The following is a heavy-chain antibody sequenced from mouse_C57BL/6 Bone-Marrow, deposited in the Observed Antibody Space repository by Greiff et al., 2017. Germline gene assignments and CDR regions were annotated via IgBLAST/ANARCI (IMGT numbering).Heavy chain of an antibody. CDR2: IYPGSGNT. Sequence: VQLQQSGAELVRPGASVKLSCKASGYTFTDYYINWVKQRPGQGLEWIARIYPGSGNTYYNEKFKGKATLTAEKSSSTAYMQLSSLTSEDSAVYFCARWGYYGSFAYWGQGTLVTVSA. J-gene: IGHJ3*01. CDR1: GYTFTDYY. V-gene: IGHV1-76*01. CDR3: ARWGYYGSFAY. D-gene: IGHD1-1*01.